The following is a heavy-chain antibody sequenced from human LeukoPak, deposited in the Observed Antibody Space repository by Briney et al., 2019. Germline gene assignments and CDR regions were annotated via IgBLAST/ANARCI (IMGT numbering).Heavy chain of an antibody. D-gene: IGHD6-13*01. CDR3: ARDRAEADLDY. V-gene: IGHV3-33*01. Sequence: GGSLRLSCAASGFTFSSYGMHWVRQAPGKGLEWVAVIWYVGSNNFYADSVKGRFTISRDNSTNTLYLQMNSLRAEDTAVYYCARDRAEADLDYWGQGTLVTV. CDR1: GFTFSSYG. J-gene: IGHJ4*02. CDR2: IWYVGSNN.